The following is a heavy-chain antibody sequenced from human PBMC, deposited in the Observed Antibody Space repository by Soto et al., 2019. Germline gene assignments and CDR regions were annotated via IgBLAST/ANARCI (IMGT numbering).Heavy chain of an antibody. CDR2: INSDGSST. J-gene: IGHJ4*02. D-gene: IGHD5-12*01. CDR3: TRGGDGYNYEGSY. CDR1: GFTFSSYW. V-gene: IGHV3-74*01. Sequence: GGSLRLSCAASGFTFSSYWMHWVRQAPGKGLVWVSRINSDGSSTSYADSVKGRFTISRDNAKNSLYLQMNSLRVEDTAVYYCTRGGDGYNYEGSYWGQGSLVTVSS.